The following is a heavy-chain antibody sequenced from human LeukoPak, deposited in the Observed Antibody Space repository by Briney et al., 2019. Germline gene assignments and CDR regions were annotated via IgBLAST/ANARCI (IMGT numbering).Heavy chain of an antibody. D-gene: IGHD3-10*01. V-gene: IGHV1-69*13. CDR1: GGTFSSYA. CDR3: AKGRVWFGIFDY. CDR2: IIPIFGTA. Sequence: SVKVSCKASGGTFSSYAISWVRQALGQGLEWMGGIIPIFGTANYAQKFQGRVTITADESTSTAYMELSSLRSEDTALYYCAKGRVWFGIFDYWGQGTLVTVSS. J-gene: IGHJ4*02.